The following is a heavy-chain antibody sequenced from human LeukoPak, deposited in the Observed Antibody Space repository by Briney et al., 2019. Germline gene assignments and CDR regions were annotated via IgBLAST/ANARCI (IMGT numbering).Heavy chain of an antibody. D-gene: IGHD2-15*01. CDR1: GGSISSGWW. J-gene: IGHJ4*02. Sequence: SETLSLTCTVSGGSISSGWWWSWVRQSPGKGLEWIADIHHSGTTHYNPSLKSRLSISVDKSKNQFSLKLTSMAAADTAVYYCARNGDYSMDYWGQGTLVTVSS. V-gene: IGHV4-4*02. CDR2: IHHSGTT. CDR3: ARNGDYSMDY.